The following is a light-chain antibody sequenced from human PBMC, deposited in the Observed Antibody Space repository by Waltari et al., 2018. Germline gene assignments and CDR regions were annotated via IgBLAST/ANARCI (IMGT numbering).Light chain of an antibody. CDR3: QQYNNWPPLT. V-gene: IGKV3-15*01. Sequence: CRASQSVSSNLAWYQQKPGQAPRLLIYGASTRATGIPARFSGSGSGTEFTLTISSLQSEDFAIYYCQQYNNWPPLTFGGGTKVEIK. J-gene: IGKJ4*01. CDR2: GAS. CDR1: QSVSSN.